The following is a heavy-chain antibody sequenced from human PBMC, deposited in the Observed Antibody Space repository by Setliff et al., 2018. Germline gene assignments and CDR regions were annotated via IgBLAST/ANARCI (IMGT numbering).Heavy chain of an antibody. CDR3: VRRSPAYYSDSSGYFYDTSPYMDV. CDR1: DGSISTYY. CDR2: IHHSGST. D-gene: IGHD3-22*01. V-gene: IGHV4-59*08. J-gene: IGHJ6*03. Sequence: SETLSLTCTVSDGSISTYYWSWIRQPPGKRLEWIGFIHHSGSTHYNPSLKSRVTISVDTSKNQFSLKLSSVTAADTAVYYCVRRSPAYYSDSSGYFYDTSPYMDVWGKGTTVTVSS.